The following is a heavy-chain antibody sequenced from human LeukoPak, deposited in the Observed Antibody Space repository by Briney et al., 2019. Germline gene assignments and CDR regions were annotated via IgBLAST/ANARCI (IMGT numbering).Heavy chain of an antibody. D-gene: IGHD3-3*01. CDR2: INPSGGST. V-gene: IGHV1-46*01. J-gene: IGHJ4*02. Sequence: ASVKVSCKASGYTFTSYYMHWVRQAPGQGLEWMGIINPSGGSTSYAQKFQGRVTMNRDMSTSTVYMELSSLRSEDTAVYYCARSLFGVVIKAYWGQGTLVTVSS. CDR1: GYTFTSYY. CDR3: ARSLFGVVIKAY.